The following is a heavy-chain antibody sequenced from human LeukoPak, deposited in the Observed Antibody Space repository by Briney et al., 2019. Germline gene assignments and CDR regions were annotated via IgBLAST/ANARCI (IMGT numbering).Heavy chain of an antibody. V-gene: IGHV1-69*13. Sequence: GASVKVSCXASGGTFSSYAISWVRQAPGHGREWMEGIIPIFGTANYAQKFQGRVTITADESTSTAYMELSSLRSEDTAVYYCAREVYCSSTSCLGSWFDPWGQGTLVTVSS. J-gene: IGHJ5*02. CDR2: IIPIFGTA. CDR1: GGTFSSYA. CDR3: AREVYCSSTSCLGSWFDP. D-gene: IGHD2-2*01.